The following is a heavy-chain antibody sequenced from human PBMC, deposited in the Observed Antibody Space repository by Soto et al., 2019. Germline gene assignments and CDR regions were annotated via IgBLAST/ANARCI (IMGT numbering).Heavy chain of an antibody. J-gene: IGHJ4*02. Sequence: SETLSLTCTVSGGSMSSSSYYWGWIRQPPGEGLEWIGSIYYSGRTYYNPSLKSRLTISVDTSKNQISLILSSVTAADTAVYYCARHSGGWLYYFDFWGQGTLVTVSS. CDR3: ARHSGGWLYYFDF. V-gene: IGHV4-39*01. CDR2: IYYSGRT. D-gene: IGHD2-15*01. CDR1: GGSMSSSSYY.